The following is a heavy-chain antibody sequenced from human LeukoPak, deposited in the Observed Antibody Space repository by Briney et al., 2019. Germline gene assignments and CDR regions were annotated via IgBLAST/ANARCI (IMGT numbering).Heavy chain of an antibody. J-gene: IGHJ6*02. D-gene: IGHD2-21*02. V-gene: IGHV1-18*01. CDR1: GYTFTSYG. CDR3: AREGEHIVVVTAILRDYYYGMDV. CDR2: ISAYNGNT. Sequence: ASVKVSCKASGYTFTSYGISWVRQAPGQGLEWMGWISAYNGNTNYAQELQGRVTMTTDTSTSTAYMELRSLRSDDTAVYYCAREGEHIVVVTAILRDYYYGMDVWGQGTTVTVSS.